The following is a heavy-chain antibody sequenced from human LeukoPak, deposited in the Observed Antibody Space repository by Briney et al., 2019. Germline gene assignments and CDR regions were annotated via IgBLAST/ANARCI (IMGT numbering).Heavy chain of an antibody. CDR3: ARGLRYSSSWYGRRFDY. CDR1: GGSFSGYY. J-gene: IGHJ4*02. D-gene: IGHD6-13*01. Sequence: PSETLSLTCAVYGGSFSGYYWSWIRQPPGKGLEWIGEINHSVSTNYNPSLKSRVTISVDTSKNQFSLKLRSVTAADTAVYYCARGLRYSSSWYGRRFDYWGQGTLVTVSS. CDR2: INHSVST. V-gene: IGHV4-34*01.